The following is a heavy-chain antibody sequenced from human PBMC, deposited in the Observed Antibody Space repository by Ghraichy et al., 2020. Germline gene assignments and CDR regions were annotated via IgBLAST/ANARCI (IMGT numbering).Heavy chain of an antibody. CDR2: ISGSGGST. D-gene: IGHD4-17*01. J-gene: IGHJ4*02. V-gene: IGHV3-23*01. CDR1: GFTFSSYA. CDR3: ARSSYGDYFRFDY. Sequence: GGSLRLSCAASGFTFSSYAMSWVRQAPGKGLEWVSAISGSGGSTYYADSVKGRFTISRDNSKNTLYLQMNSPRAEDTAVYYCARSSYGDYFRFDYWGQGTLVTVSS.